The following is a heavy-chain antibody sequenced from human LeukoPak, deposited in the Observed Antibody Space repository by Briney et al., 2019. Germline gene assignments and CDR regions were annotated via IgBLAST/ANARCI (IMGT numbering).Heavy chain of an antibody. V-gene: IGHV7-4-1*02. D-gene: IGHD4-23*01. CDR1: GYTFTSYA. J-gene: IGHJ4*02. CDR2: INTNTGNP. Sequence: ASVTVSCKASGYTFTSYAMNWVRQAPGQGLEWMGWINTNTGNPTYAQGFTGRFVFSLDTSVSTAYLQISSLKAEDTAVYYCARGHNSYGGSSDFDYWGQGTLVTVSS. CDR3: ARGHNSYGGSSDFDY.